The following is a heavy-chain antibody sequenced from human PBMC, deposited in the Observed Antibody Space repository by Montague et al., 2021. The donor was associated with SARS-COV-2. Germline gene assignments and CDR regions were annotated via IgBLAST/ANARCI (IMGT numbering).Heavy chain of an antibody. V-gene: IGHV4-34*01. CDR2: IYYTGST. J-gene: IGHJ2*01. D-gene: IGHD1-1*01. CDR1: GGSFSGYF. Sequence: SETLSLTCAVYGGSFSGYFWSWIRQPPGKGLEWIGSIYYTGSTFXTPSLKSRVAISVDTSKNEFSLKLISVTATDTAVYYCARNEEGYGYFDLWGRGTLVTVSS. CDR3: ARNEEGYGYFDL.